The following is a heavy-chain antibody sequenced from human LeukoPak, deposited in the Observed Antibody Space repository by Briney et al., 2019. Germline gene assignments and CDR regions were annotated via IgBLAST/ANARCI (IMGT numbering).Heavy chain of an antibody. J-gene: IGHJ4*02. CDR2: ISGGGETI. D-gene: IGHD7-27*01. CDR3: ERAWGSAVY. CDR1: KFIFSDYY. Sequence: GGSLRLSCAASKFIFSDYYMSWIRQAPGKGLEWLSYISGGGETIYYADSVKGRFTISRDNAKNSLYLQMNSLRAEDTAVYYCERAWGSAVYWGQGTQVTVSS. V-gene: IGHV3-11*01.